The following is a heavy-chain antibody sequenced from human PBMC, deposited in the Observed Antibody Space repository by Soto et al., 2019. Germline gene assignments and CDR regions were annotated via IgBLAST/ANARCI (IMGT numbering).Heavy chain of an antibody. CDR2: ISYDGSNK. CDR3: ARSPAEDASPFY. J-gene: IGHJ4*02. CDR1: GFTFSSYA. V-gene: IGHV3-30*14. Sequence: GGSLRLSCAASGFTFSSYAMHWVRQAPGKGLEWVAVISYDGSNKYYADSVKGRFTISRDNSKNTLYLQMNSLRAEDTAVYYCARSPAEDASPFYWGQGSRVTVSS.